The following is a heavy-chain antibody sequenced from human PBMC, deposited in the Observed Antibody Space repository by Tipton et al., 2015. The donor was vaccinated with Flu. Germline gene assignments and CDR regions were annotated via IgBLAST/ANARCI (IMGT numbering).Heavy chain of an antibody. CDR3: ARVGRGGIVYYFDY. CDR1: GYSISSGYY. Sequence: LRLSCTVSGYSISSGYYWGWIRQPPGKGLEWIGSIYHSGSTYYNPSPKSRVTISVDTSKNQFSLKLSSVTAADTAVYYCARVGRGGIVYYFDYWGQGTLVTVSS. D-gene: IGHD2-15*01. V-gene: IGHV4-38-2*02. J-gene: IGHJ4*02. CDR2: IYHSGST.